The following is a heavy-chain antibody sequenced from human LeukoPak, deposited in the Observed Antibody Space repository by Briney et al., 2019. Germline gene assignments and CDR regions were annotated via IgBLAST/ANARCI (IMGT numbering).Heavy chain of an antibody. CDR1: GFTFSRYQ. D-gene: IGHD6-19*01. Sequence: PGGSLRLSCAASGFTFSRYQINWGRQAPGKGLQWVSYISSSGNKIYYADSVKGRFTISRDNAKNSLYLHMNSLRAEDTAVYYWVRAQRPQYTSVCDNWFDPWGQGTLVTVSS. CDR3: VRAQRPQYTSVCDNWFDP. CDR2: ISSSGNKI. V-gene: IGHV3-48*03. J-gene: IGHJ5*02.